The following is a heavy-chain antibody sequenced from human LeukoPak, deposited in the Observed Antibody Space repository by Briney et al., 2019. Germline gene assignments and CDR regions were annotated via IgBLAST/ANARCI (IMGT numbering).Heavy chain of an antibody. CDR2: INPSGGST. Sequence: GASVKVSCKASGYTFTSYYMHWVRQAPGQGLEWMGIINPSGGSTSYAQKFQGRVTMTRDMSTSTVYMELSSLRSEDTAVYCCARYGPRTLVGYYYDSSGYYGGFDYWGQGTLVTVSS. CDR3: ARYGPRTLVGYYYDSSGYYGGFDY. CDR1: GYTFTSYY. D-gene: IGHD3-22*01. J-gene: IGHJ4*02. V-gene: IGHV1-46*01.